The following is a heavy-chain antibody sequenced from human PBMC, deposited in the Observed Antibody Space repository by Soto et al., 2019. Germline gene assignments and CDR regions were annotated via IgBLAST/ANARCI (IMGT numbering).Heavy chain of an antibody. V-gene: IGHV3-15*01. J-gene: IGHJ6*03. CDR1: GFTFSNAW. D-gene: IGHD2-2*01. CDR2: IKSKTDGGTT. Sequence: GGSLRLSCAASGFTFSNAWMSWVRQAPGKGLEWVGRIKSKTDGGTTDYAAPVKGRFTISRDDSKNTLYLQMNSLKTEDTAVYYCTISRGCSSTSCYYYYYMDVWGKGTTVTVSS. CDR3: TISRGCSSTSCYYYYYMDV.